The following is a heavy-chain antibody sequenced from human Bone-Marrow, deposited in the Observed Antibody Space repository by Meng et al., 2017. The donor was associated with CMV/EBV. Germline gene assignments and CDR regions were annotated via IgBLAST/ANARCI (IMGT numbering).Heavy chain of an antibody. Sequence: ASVKVSCKASGYTFTGYYMHWVRQAPGQGLEWMGWINPNSGGTNYAQKFQGRVTITADKSTSTAYMELSSLRAEDTAVYYCHRGYYYHRRAFDIWGQGTMVTVSS. J-gene: IGHJ3*02. D-gene: IGHD3-22*01. CDR2: INPNSGGT. CDR1: GYTFTGYY. V-gene: IGHV1-2*02. CDR3: HRGYYYHRRAFDI.